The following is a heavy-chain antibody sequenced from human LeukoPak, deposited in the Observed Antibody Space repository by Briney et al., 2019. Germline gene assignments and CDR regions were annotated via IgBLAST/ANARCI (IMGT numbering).Heavy chain of an antibody. J-gene: IGHJ4*02. CDR3: ASDHSGWLGLGY. V-gene: IGHV4-61*02. Sequence: SQTLSLTCTVSNVSISSGSHYWNWIRQPAGKGLEWIGRIYAGGRSNYNPSLRSRVAISVDTSKNQFSLRLSSVTATDTGVYYCASDHSGWLGLGYWGQGTLVSVSS. CDR1: NVSISSGSHY. D-gene: IGHD6-19*01. CDR2: IYAGGRS.